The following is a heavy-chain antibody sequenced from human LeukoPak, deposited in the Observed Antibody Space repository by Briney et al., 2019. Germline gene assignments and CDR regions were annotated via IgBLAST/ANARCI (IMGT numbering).Heavy chain of an antibody. CDR3: AKDIGLAHYYYMDV. CDR1: GFTFYDYT. J-gene: IGHJ6*03. CDR2: ISWDGGST. D-gene: IGHD3-22*01. V-gene: IGHV3-43*01. Sequence: PGGSLRLSCAASGFTFYDYTMHWVRQAPGKGLEWVSLISWDGGSTYYADSVKGRFTISRDNSKSSLYLQMNSLRTEDTALYYCAKDIGLAHYYYMDVWGKGTTVTVSS.